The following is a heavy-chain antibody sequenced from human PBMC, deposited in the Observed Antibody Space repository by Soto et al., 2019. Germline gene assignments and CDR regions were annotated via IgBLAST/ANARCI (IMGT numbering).Heavy chain of an antibody. J-gene: IGHJ6*02. CDR3: RSSSRYSTDV. D-gene: IGHD6-13*01. V-gene: IGHV4-39*01. Sequence: QLQLQESGPGQVKPSETLSLSCTVSGGSITSSSYWGWIRQPPGKGLEWIGSIYSTGNTYYNPSLKGRVTXSADTSKXQFSLNLSSVTAADTAVYYCRSSSRYSTDVWGQGTTVYVSS. CDR1: GGSITSSSY. CDR2: IYSTGNT.